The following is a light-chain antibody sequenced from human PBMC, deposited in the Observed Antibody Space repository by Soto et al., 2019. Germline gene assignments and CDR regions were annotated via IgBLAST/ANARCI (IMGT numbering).Light chain of an antibody. V-gene: IGLV1-44*01. CDR1: SSNIASNT. CDR3: ASWDDSLNGHV. Sequence: QSVLTQPPSASGTPGQRVTVSCSGSSSNIASNTVNWYQQLPGTAPKLLIYSNDQRPSGVPDRFSASKSGTSASLAISGLQSEDEADYYCASWDDSLNGHVFGTGTKGT. J-gene: IGLJ1*01. CDR2: SND.